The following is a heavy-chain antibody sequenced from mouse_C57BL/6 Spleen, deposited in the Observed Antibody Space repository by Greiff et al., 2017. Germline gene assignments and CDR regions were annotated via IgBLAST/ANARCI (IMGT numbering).Heavy chain of an antibody. CDR2: IDPSDSET. Sequence: QVQLQQPGAELVRPGSSVKLSCKASGYTFTSYWMHWVKQRPIQGLEWIGNIDPSDSETHYNQKFKDKATLTVDKSSSTAYMQLSSLTSEDSAVYYCARGRGPGGDYWGQGTSVTVSS. CDR1: GYTFTSYW. D-gene: IGHD1-1*02. J-gene: IGHJ4*01. V-gene: IGHV1-52*01. CDR3: ARGRGPGGDY.